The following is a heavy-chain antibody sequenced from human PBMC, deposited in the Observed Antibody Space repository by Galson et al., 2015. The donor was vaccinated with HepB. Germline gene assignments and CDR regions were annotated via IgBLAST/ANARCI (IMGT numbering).Heavy chain of an antibody. J-gene: IGHJ2*01. D-gene: IGHD4-23*01. CDR2: ISYDESNK. CDR3: AKDGGLRWYWGYFDL. V-gene: IGHV3-30*18. CDR1: GFTFSNYG. Sequence: SLRLSCAASGFTFSNYGMHWVRQAPGKGLEWVAVISYDESNKYYADSVKGRFTISRDNSKNTLYLQMNSLRAEDTAVYYCAKDGGLRWYWGYFDLWGRGTLVTVSS.